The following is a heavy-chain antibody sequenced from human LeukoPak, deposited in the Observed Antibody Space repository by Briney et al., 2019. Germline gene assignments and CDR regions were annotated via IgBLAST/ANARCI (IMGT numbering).Heavy chain of an antibody. D-gene: IGHD3-10*01. CDR1: GFTFSSYG. CDR2: IRYDGSNK. J-gene: IGHJ6*03. CDR3: AKWTVSVASHYGSGSFYYYYMDV. Sequence: PGGSLRLSCAASGFTFSSYGMHWVRQAPGKGLEWVAFIRYDGSNKYYADSVKGRFTISRDNSKNTLYLQMNSLRAEDTAVYYCAKWTVSVASHYGSGSFYYYYMDVWGKGTTVTVSS. V-gene: IGHV3-30*02.